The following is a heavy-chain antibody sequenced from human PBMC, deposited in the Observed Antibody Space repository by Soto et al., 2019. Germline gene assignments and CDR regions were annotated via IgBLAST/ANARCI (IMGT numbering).Heavy chain of an antibody. CDR3: ARDDSGSYLNYYYGMDV. V-gene: IGHV4-30-4*01. J-gene: IGHJ6*02. Sequence: SETLSLTCTVSGGSISSGDYYWSWIRQPPGKGLEWIGYIYYSGSTYYNPSLKSRVTISVDTSKNQFSLKLSSVTAADTAVYYCARDDSGSYLNYYYGMDVWGQGTTVTVSS. CDR2: IYYSGST. D-gene: IGHD1-26*01. CDR1: GGSISSGDYY.